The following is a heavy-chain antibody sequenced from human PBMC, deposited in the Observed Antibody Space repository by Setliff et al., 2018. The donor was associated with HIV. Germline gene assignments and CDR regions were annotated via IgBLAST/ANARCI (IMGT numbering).Heavy chain of an antibody. J-gene: IGHJ4*02. CDR1: EDTFSNYA. D-gene: IGHD6-19*01. V-gene: IGHV1-69*13. CDR3: VRGDLSSGSSFLGY. CDR2: IIAMLATA. Sequence: GASVKVSCKVSEDTFSNYAINWVRQAPGQGLEWMGGIIAMLATANYAQKFKGRVTITADESTSTAYMELSSLKSEDTAVYYCVRGDLSSGSSFLGYWGQGTLVTVSS.